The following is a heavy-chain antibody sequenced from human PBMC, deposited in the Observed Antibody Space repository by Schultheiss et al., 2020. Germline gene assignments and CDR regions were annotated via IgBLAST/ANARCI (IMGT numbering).Heavy chain of an antibody. V-gene: IGHV3-49*03. Sequence: GGSLRLSCTASGFTFGDYAMSWFRQAPGKGLEWVGFIRSKAYGGTTEYAASVKGRFTISRDDSKSIAYLQMNSLKTEDTAVYYCTRAGVVVVVAAEGGGDYWGQGTLVTVSS. J-gene: IGHJ4*02. CDR3: TRAGVVVVVAAEGGGDY. D-gene: IGHD2-15*01. CDR2: IRSKAYGGTT. CDR1: GFTFGDYA.